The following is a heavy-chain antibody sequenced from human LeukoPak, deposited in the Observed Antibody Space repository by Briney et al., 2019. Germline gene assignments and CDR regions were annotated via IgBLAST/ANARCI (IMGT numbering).Heavy chain of an antibody. CDR3: ARLYGDPHFDC. D-gene: IGHD4-17*01. V-gene: IGHV4-59*08. CDR2: IYYSGTT. CDR1: AGSFSTYY. Sequence: SETLSLTCTISAGSFSTYYWSWIRQPPGRGLEWIGYIYYSGTTNYNPSLKSRVTISVDTSKNQFSLKLNSVTAADTAVYYCARLYGDPHFDCWGQGTLVTVSS. J-gene: IGHJ4*02.